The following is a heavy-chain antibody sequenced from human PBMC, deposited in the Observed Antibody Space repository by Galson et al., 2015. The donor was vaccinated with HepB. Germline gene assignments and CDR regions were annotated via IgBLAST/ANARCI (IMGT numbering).Heavy chain of an antibody. V-gene: IGHV3-53*01. D-gene: IGHD6-6*01. CDR2: VYSGGTT. CDR1: GFSVSSNY. Sequence: SLRLSCAASGFSVSSNYMSWVRQAPGKGLEWVSIVYSGGTTYYADSVKGRFTVSRDNSKNTLYLQMSSLRAGDTAVYYCSRDGQDSGSSYWFFDYWGRGTPVIVSS. CDR3: SRDGQDSGSSYWFFDY. J-gene: IGHJ2*01.